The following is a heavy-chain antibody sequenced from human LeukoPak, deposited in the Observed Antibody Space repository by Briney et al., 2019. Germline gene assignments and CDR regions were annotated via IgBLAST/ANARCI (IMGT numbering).Heavy chain of an antibody. CDR3: ARYYIEGRCFDY. V-gene: IGHV1-2*02. Sequence: GASVKVSCKASGYSFIDYYIHWVRQAPGQGLEWMGWINPNTGVTNYAQKFQGRVTMTRDTSISTAYMELSRLRSDDTAMYYCARYYIEGRCFDYWGQGTLVTVSS. CDR2: INPNTGVT. J-gene: IGHJ4*02. CDR1: GYSFIDYY. D-gene: IGHD3-10*01.